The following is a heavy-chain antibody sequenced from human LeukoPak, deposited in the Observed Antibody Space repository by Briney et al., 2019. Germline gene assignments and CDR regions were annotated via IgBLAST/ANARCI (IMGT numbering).Heavy chain of an antibody. CDR3: ARSGDGGYRGDWFDP. D-gene: IGHD5-12*01. Sequence: GGSLRLSCAASGFTFSSYSMNWVRQAPGKGLEWVSSISSSSSYIYYADSVKGRFPISRDNAENSLYLQMNSLRAEDTAVYYCARSGDGGYRGDWFDPWGQGTLVTVSS. CDR1: GFTFSSYS. J-gene: IGHJ5*02. CDR2: ISSSSSYI. V-gene: IGHV3-21*01.